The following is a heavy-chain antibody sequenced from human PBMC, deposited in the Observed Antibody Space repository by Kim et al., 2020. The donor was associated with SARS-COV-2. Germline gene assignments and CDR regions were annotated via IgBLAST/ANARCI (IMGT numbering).Heavy chain of an antibody. CDR3: ARTTRRDWFDP. CDR1: GFTFSSYG. J-gene: IGHJ5*02. CDR2: IWYDGSNK. V-gene: IGHV3-33*01. D-gene: IGHD4-4*01. Sequence: GGSLRLSCAASGFTFSSYGMHWVRQAPGKGLEWVAVIWYDGSNKYYADSVKGRFTISRDNSKNTLYLQMNSLRAEDTAVYYCARTTRRDWFDPWGQGTLVTVSS.